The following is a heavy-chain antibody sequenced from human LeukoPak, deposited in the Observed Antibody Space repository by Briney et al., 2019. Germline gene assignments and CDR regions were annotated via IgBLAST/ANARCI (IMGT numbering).Heavy chain of an antibody. CDR2: ISAYNGNT. V-gene: IGHV1-18*01. D-gene: IGHD6-13*01. Sequence: ASVKASCKASGYTFTKYAVNWVRQAPGQGLEWMGWISAYNGNTNYAQKLQGRVTMTTDTSTSTAYMELRSLRSDDTAVYYCARFSSSWYVIDYWGQGTLVTVSS. J-gene: IGHJ4*02. CDR3: ARFSSSWYVIDY. CDR1: GYTFTKYA.